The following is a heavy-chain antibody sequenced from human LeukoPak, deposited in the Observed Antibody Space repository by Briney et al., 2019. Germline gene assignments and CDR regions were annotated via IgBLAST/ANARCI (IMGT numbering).Heavy chain of an antibody. CDR1: GFTFSSYE. CDR3: ANINIGDS. Sequence: GGSLRLSCAASGFTFSSYEMNWVRQAPGKGLVWVSHINPDGRSTTYADSVKGRFTISRDNAQNTLYLQMNSLRAEDTAVYYCANINIGDSWGQGTLVTVSS. CDR2: INPDGRST. J-gene: IGHJ4*02. V-gene: IGHV3-74*01.